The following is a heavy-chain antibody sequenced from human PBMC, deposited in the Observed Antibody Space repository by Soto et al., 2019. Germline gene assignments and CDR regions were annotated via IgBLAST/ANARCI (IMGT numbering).Heavy chain of an antibody. D-gene: IGHD3-22*01. CDR2: IIPIFGTA. CDR3: ARVXYYYDSSGYYSTRGFDY. CDR1: GGTFSSYA. Sequence: ASVKVSCKASGGTFSSYAISWVRQAPGQGLEWMGGIIPIFGTANYAQKFQGRVTITADESTSTAYMELSSLRSEDTAVYYCARVXYYYDSSGYYSTRGFDYWGQGTLVTVSS. J-gene: IGHJ4*02. V-gene: IGHV1-69*13.